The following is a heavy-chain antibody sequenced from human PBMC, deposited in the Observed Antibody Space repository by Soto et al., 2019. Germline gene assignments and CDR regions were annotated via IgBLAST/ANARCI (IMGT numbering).Heavy chain of an antibody. Sequence: PGGSLRLSCAASGFTFSSYAMSWVRQAPGKGLEWVSAISGSGGSTYYADSVKGRFTISRDNSKNTLYLQMNSLRAEDTAVYYCAKTKIPTIFGVVIWTFDYWGQGTLVTVSS. J-gene: IGHJ4*02. CDR1: GFTFSSYA. CDR2: ISGSGGST. V-gene: IGHV3-23*01. D-gene: IGHD3-3*01. CDR3: AKTKIPTIFGVVIWTFDY.